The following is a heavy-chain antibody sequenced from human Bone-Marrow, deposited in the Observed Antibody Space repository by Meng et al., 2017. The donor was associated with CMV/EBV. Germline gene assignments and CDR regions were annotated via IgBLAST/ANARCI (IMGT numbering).Heavy chain of an antibody. D-gene: IGHD6-19*01. Sequence: SETLSLTCAVYGGSFSGYYWSWIRQPPAKGLEWIGEINHSVSTNYNPHLKSRVTIPVDTSKNQFSLKLSSVTAAETAVYYCARAPRGWLVDFGSLFDYWGQGPLVTVSS. CDR1: GGSFSGYY. J-gene: IGHJ4*02. CDR3: ARAPRGWLVDFGSLFDY. CDR2: INHSVST. V-gene: IGHV4-34*01.